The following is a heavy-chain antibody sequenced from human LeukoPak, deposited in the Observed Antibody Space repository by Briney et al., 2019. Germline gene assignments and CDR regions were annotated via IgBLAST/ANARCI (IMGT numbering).Heavy chain of an antibody. CDR2: ISSSSSTI. Sequence: PGGSLRLSCAASGFTFSSYGMHWVRQAPGKGLEWVSYISSSSSTIYYADSVKGRFTISRDNAKNSLYLQMNSLRAEDTAVYYCARDRPYSGYDYDAFDIWGQGTMVTVSS. V-gene: IGHV3-48*01. CDR1: GFTFSSYG. J-gene: IGHJ3*02. CDR3: ARDRPYSGYDYDAFDI. D-gene: IGHD5-12*01.